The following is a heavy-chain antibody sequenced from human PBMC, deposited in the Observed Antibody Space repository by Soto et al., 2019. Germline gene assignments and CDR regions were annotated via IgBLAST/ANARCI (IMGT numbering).Heavy chain of an antibody. Sequence: EVQLVESGGGLVQPGGSLRLSCAVSGFSFSSYWMSWVRQAPGKGLEWVANIKQDGSEKYYVDSVKGRITISRDNAKNSLYLQMNSLRAEDTAVYYCARDSSHPLNYYYGMDVWGQGTTVSVSS. D-gene: IGHD6-13*01. V-gene: IGHV3-7*01. CDR3: ARDSSHPLNYYYGMDV. J-gene: IGHJ6*02. CDR2: IKQDGSEK. CDR1: GFSFSSYW.